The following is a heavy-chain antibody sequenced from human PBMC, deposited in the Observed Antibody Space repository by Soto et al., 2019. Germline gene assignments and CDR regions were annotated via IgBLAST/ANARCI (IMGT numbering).Heavy chain of an antibody. CDR3: AIHHIVVVPASILGWFHP. V-gene: IGHV4-4*07. CDR2: IYTSGSN. J-gene: IGHJ5*02. CDR1: GGSISSYY. D-gene: IGHD2-2*02. Sequence: PSETLSLTCTVSGGSISSYYWSWIRQPAGKGLEWIGRIYTSGSNNYNPSLKRRVTMSVDSSKNQCSLKLSSVTAADTAVYYCAIHHIVVVPASILGWFHPCGQGPLVTVSS.